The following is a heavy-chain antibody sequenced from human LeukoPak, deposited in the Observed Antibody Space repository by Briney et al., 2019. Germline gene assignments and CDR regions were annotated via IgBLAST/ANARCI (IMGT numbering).Heavy chain of an antibody. CDR2: IWYDGSNK. J-gene: IGHJ5*02. CDR1: GFTFSSYG. V-gene: IGHV3-33*01. Sequence: PGRSLRLSCAASGFTFSSYGMHWVRQAPGEGLEWVAVIWYDGSNKYYADSVKGRFTISRDNSKNTLYLQMNSLRAEDTAVYYCARDMVVTAPWGFDPWGQGTLVTVSS. D-gene: IGHD2-21*02. CDR3: ARDMVVTAPWGFDP.